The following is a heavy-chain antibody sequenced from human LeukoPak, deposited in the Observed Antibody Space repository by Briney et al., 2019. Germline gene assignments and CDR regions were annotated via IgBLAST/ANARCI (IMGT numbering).Heavy chain of an antibody. D-gene: IGHD3-10*01. CDR2: IYYSGST. Sequence: KPSETLSLTCTVSGGSISSYYWSWIRQPPGKGLEWIGYIYYSGSTNYNPSLKSRVTISVDTSKNQFSLKLSSVTAADTAVYYCAREVVRGVLYYFDYWGQGTLVTVSS. CDR1: GGSISSYY. J-gene: IGHJ4*02. CDR3: AREVVRGVLYYFDY. V-gene: IGHV4-59*01.